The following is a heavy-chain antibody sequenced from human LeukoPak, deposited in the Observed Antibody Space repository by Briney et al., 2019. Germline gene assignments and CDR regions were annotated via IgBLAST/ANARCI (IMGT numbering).Heavy chain of an antibody. V-gene: IGHV4-34*01. CDR2: INHSGST. Sequence: PSETLSLTCAVYGGSFSGYYWSWIRQPPGKGLEWIGEINHSGSTNYNPSLKSRVTISVDTSKNQFSLKLSSVTAADTAVYYCARESDTAMNDYWGQGTLVTVSS. J-gene: IGHJ4*02. CDR3: ARESDTAMNDY. D-gene: IGHD5-18*01. CDR1: GGSFSGYY.